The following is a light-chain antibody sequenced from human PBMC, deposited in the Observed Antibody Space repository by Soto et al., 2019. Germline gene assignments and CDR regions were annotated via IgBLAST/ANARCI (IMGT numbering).Light chain of an antibody. CDR3: QHYNSYSEA. V-gene: IGKV1-5*03. CDR1: QTISSW. Sequence: DIQMTHSPSTLFGSVEDRFTFSCRASQTISSWLAWYQQEPGKAPKLLIYKASTLKSGVPSRFSGSGSGTEFTLTISSLQPDDFATYYCQHYNSYSEAFGQGTKVDI. J-gene: IGKJ1*01. CDR2: KAS.